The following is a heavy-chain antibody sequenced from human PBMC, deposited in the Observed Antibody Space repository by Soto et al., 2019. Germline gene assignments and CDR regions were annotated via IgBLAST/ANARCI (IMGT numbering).Heavy chain of an antibody. V-gene: IGHV3-48*02. J-gene: IGHJ6*02. Sequence: GGSLRLSCAASGFTFSSYSMNWVRQAPGKGLEWVSYISSSSSTIYYADSVKGRFTISRDNAKNSLYLQMNSLRDEDTAVYYCARDLVDTAMSWHHSRAYYYYYYGMDVWGQGTTVTVSS. CDR2: ISSSSSTI. CDR1: GFTFSSYS. CDR3: ARDLVDTAMSWHHSRAYYYYYYGMDV. D-gene: IGHD5-18*01.